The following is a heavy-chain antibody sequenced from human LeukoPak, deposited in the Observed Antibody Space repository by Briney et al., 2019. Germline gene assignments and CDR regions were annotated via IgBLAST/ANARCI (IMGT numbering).Heavy chain of an antibody. J-gene: IGHJ4*02. CDR1: GGSTSSSTHY. Sequence: SQTLSLTCTVSGGSTSSSTHYWSWIRQPAGKGLEWIGRIYASGSTNYNPSLKSRATISVDTSKNQFSLKLRSVTAAGTAVYYCGRGVSTINFDFWGQGTLVIVSS. CDR3: GRGVSTINFDF. CDR2: IYASGST. D-gene: IGHD5/OR15-5a*01. V-gene: IGHV4-61*02.